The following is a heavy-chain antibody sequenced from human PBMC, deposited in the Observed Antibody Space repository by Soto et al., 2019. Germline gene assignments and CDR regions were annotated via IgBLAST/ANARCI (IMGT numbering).Heavy chain of an antibody. V-gene: IGHV3-21*01. Sequence: EVQLVGSGGGLVKPGGSLRLSCTDSGVTFSNYTMNWVRQAPGKGLEWVSSISRSSRNIYYADSVKGRFTISRDNAKNALYLQMNSLRAEDTAVYYCARDLKVAGTNSFYCYGMDVWGQGTTVTVSS. D-gene: IGHD6-19*01. J-gene: IGHJ6*02. CDR2: ISRSSRNI. CDR1: GVTFSNYT. CDR3: ARDLKVAGTNSFYCYGMDV.